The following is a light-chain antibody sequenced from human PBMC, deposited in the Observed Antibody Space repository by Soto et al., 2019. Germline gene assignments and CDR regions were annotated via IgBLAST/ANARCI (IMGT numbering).Light chain of an antibody. CDR2: EVS. CDR3: SSYTSSSTYV. Sequence: QSALTQPASVSGSPGQSITISCTGTGSDVASYNYVSWYQHHPGKAPKLMIYEVSNRPSGVSSRFSGSKSGYTASLTISGLQAEDEADYYCSSYTSSSTYVFGTGTKLTVL. V-gene: IGLV2-14*01. CDR1: GSDVASYNY. J-gene: IGLJ1*01.